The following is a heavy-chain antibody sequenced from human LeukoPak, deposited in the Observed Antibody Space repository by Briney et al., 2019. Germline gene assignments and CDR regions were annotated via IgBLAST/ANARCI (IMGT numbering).Heavy chain of an antibody. V-gene: IGHV1-69*06. J-gene: IGHJ4*02. D-gene: IGHD2-2*01. Sequence: SVKVSCKASGGTFSSYAISWVRQAPGQGLEWMGGIIPICGKANYAQKFQGRVTITADKSTSTAYMELSSLRSEDTAVYYCAKGPAAAAIDSWGQGTLVTVSS. CDR2: IIPICGKA. CDR3: AKGPAAAAIDS. CDR1: GGTFSSYA.